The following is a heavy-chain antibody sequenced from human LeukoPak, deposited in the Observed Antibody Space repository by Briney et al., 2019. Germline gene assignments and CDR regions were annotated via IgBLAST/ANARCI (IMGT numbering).Heavy chain of an antibody. CDR2: INPNSGCT. Sequence: ASVKVSCKASGYTFTGYYMHWVRQAPGQGLEWMGWINPNSGCTNYAQKFQGRVTMTRDTSNSTAYMEVTRLRPDDTAVYYCARGPLGSSSSGYYYYMDVWGKGTTVTVSS. J-gene: IGHJ6*03. CDR3: ARGPLGSSSSGYYYYMDV. CDR1: GYTFTGYY. D-gene: IGHD6-6*01. V-gene: IGHV1-2*02.